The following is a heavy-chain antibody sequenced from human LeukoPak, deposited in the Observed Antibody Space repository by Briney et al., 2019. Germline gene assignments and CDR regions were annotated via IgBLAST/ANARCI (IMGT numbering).Heavy chain of an antibody. V-gene: IGHV1-69*05. J-gene: IGHJ4*02. Sequence: SVKVSCKASGDSFNNYATTWVRQAPGQGLEWMGGIIPIFGTANYAQKFQGRVTITTDESTSTAYMELSSLRSEDTAVYYCARDHSGGYPNWGQGTLVTVSS. D-gene: IGHD1-26*01. CDR3: ARDHSGGYPN. CDR1: GDSFNNYA. CDR2: IIPIFGTA.